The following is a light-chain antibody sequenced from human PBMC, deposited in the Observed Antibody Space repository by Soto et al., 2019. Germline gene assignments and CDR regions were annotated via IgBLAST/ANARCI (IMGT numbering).Light chain of an antibody. V-gene: IGLV2-8*01. CDR3: SSYTSSSTVV. J-gene: IGLJ2*01. Sequence: QSALTQPPSASGSPGQSVTISCTGTSNDVGGYNYVSWYQQHPGKAPKLMIYEVNKRPSGVPDRFSGSKSGNTASLTVSGLQAEDEADYYCSSYTSSSTVVFGGGTKVTVL. CDR1: SNDVGGYNY. CDR2: EVN.